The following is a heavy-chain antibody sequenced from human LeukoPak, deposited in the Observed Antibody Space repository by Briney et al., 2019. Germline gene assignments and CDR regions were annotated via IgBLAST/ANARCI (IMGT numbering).Heavy chain of an antibody. J-gene: IGHJ2*01. D-gene: IGHD4-23*01. V-gene: IGHV3-64*04. Sequence: GGSLRLSCSASGFPFSSYAMHWVRQAPGKGLEYVSAISDSGGSTYYADSVKGRFTISRDNAKNTLYLQMNSLRAEDTAVYYCTRVGDYGGNWAWYFDLWGRGTLVTVSS. CDR2: ISDSGGST. CDR1: GFPFSSYA. CDR3: TRVGDYGGNWAWYFDL.